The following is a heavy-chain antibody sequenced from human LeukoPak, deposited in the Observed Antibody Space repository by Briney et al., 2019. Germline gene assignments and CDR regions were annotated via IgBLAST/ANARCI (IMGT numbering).Heavy chain of an antibody. CDR3: ARVSRRITMIVVARGPTVGAFDI. J-gene: IGHJ3*02. V-gene: IGHV3-30*04. CDR2: ISYDGSNK. Sequence: PGRSLRLSCAASGFTFSSYAMHWVRQAPGKGLEWVAVISYDGSNKYYADSVKGRFTISRDNSKNTLYLQMNSLRAEDTAVYYCARVSRRITMIVVARGPTVGAFDIWGQGTMVTVSS. CDR1: GFTFSSYA. D-gene: IGHD3-22*01.